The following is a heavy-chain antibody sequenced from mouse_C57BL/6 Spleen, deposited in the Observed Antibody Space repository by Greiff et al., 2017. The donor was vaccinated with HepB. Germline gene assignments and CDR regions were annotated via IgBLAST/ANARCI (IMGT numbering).Heavy chain of an antibody. V-gene: IGHV1-72*01. CDR1: GYTFTSYW. J-gene: IGHJ1*03. CDR3: ASTTVVAPGYFDV. D-gene: IGHD1-1*01. CDR2: IDPNSGGT. Sequence: VKLQQPGAELVKPGASVKLSCKASGYTFTSYWMHWVKQRPGRGLEWIGRIDPNSGGTKYNEKFKSKAKLTVDKPSSTAYMQLSSLTSDDSAVYYCASTTVVAPGYFDVWGTGTTVTVSS.